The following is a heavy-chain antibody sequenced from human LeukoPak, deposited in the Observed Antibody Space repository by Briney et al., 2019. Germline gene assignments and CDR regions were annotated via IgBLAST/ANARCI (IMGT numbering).Heavy chain of an antibody. D-gene: IGHD3-16*02. V-gene: IGHV3-21*01. CDR1: GFTFSSYS. CDR2: ISSSSSYI. Sequence: GGSLRLSCAASGFTFSSYSMNWVRQAPGKGLEWVSSISSSSSYIYYADSVKGRFTISRDNVKNSQYLQVNSLRAEDTAVYYCARDPPDDYVWGSYRYTYSGYWGQGTLVTVSS. J-gene: IGHJ4*02. CDR3: ARDPPDDYVWGSYRYTYSGY.